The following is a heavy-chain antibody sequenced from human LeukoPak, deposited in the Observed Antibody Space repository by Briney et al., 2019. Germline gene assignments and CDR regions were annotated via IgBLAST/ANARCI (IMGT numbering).Heavy chain of an antibody. Sequence: PSETLSLTCTVFGGSISSYYWSWIRQPAGKGLEWIGRIYTGGNTQYNPSLRSRVTISVDTSKNQFSLKLSSVTAADTAVYYCARASTYYYDSSGQPFDYWGQGTLVTVSS. J-gene: IGHJ4*02. D-gene: IGHD3-22*01. CDR1: GGSISSYY. V-gene: IGHV4-4*07. CDR2: IYTGGNT. CDR3: ARASTYYYDSSGQPFDY.